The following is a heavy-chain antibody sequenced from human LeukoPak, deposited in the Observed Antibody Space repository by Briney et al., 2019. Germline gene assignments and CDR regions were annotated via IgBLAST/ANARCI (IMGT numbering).Heavy chain of an antibody. CDR1: GFTFSSYA. J-gene: IGHJ4*02. CDR2: ISYDGSNK. D-gene: IGHD1-26*01. CDR3: ARDWEANYYFDY. Sequence: TGGSLRLSCAASGFTFSSYAMHWVRQAPGKGLEWVAVISYDGSNKYYADSVKGRFTISRDNSKNTLYLQMNSLRAEDTAVYYCARDWEANYYFDYWGQGTLVTVSS. V-gene: IGHV3-30*04.